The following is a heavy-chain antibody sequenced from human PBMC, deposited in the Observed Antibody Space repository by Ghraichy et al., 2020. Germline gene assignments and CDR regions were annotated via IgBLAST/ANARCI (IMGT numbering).Heavy chain of an antibody. D-gene: IGHD5-12*01. V-gene: IGHV4-30-4*01. J-gene: IGHJ6*02. CDR2: IYYSGST. CDR1: GGSISSGDYY. Sequence: SETLSLTCTVSGGSISSGDYYWSWIRQPPGKGLEWIGYIYYSGSTYYNPSLKSRVTISVDTSKNQFSLKLSSVTAADTAVYYCARVFRGYSGYDYGIRYYGMDVWGQGTTVTVSS. CDR3: ARVFRGYSGYDYGIRYYGMDV.